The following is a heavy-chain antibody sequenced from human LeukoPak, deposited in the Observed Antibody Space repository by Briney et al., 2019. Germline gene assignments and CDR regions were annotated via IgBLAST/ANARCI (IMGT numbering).Heavy chain of an antibody. CDR2: IYYSGST. CDR3: ARVRDLDLKYSSGWYAFWFDP. D-gene: IGHD6-19*01. Sequence: SQTLSLTCAVYGGSFSGYYWSWIRQPPGKGLEWIGYIYYSGSTNYNPSLKSRVTISVDTSKNQFSLKLSSVTAADTAVYYCARVRDLDLKYSSGWYAFWFDPWGQGTLVTVSS. J-gene: IGHJ5*02. V-gene: IGHV4-59*01. CDR1: GGSFSGYY.